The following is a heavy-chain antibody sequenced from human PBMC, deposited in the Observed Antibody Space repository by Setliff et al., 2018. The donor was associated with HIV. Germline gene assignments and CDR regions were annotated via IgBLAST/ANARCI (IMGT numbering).Heavy chain of an antibody. Sequence: ASVKVSCKSSGYTFTDYFIHWVRQAPGQGLEWMGWISPDNGNTNYAQKFQGRVTMTTDTSTSTAYMGLRSLRSDDTAVYYCAKDGPAVDTAKDYWGQGTLVTVSS. CDR2: ISPDNGNT. V-gene: IGHV1-18*04. CDR1: GYTFTDYF. D-gene: IGHD5-18*01. CDR3: AKDGPAVDTAKDY. J-gene: IGHJ4*02.